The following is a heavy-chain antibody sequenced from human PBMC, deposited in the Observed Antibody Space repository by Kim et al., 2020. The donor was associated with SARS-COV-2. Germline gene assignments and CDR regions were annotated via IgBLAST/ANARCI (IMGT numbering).Heavy chain of an antibody. CDR3: AANWDY. Sequence: SETLSLTCKVSGGSVSSSGLYWGWFRQPPGKGLEWIGSMSYGGPTDYNPSLKSRLIMSADTSKNQFSLKLSSMTAADTAVYYCAANWDYWGQGTLVTVSS. V-gene: IGHV4-39*01. CDR2: MSYGGPT. J-gene: IGHJ4*02. CDR1: GGSVSSSGLY.